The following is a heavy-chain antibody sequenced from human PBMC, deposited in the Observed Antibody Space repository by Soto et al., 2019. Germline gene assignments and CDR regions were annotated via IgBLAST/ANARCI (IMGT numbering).Heavy chain of an antibody. V-gene: IGHV5-51*01. CDR2: IYPGDSDT. J-gene: IGHJ6*02. CDR1: GYSFTSYW. D-gene: IGHD5-18*01. CDR3: ARLGKVDTAMDYYYYYYGMDV. Sequence: GESLKISCKGSGYSFTSYWIGWVRQMPGKGLEWMGIIYPGDSDTRYSPSFQGQVTISADKSISTAYLQWSSLKASDTAMYYCARLGKVDTAMDYYYYYYGMDVWGQGTTVTVSS.